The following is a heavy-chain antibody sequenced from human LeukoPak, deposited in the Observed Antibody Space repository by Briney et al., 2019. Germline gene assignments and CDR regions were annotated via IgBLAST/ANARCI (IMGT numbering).Heavy chain of an antibody. J-gene: IGHJ4*02. CDR2: ISAYNGNT. D-gene: IGHD3-22*01. V-gene: IGHV1-18*01. CDR1: GYTFTSYG. Sequence: ASVKVSCKASGYTFTSYGIGWVRRAPGQGLEWMGWISAYNGNTNYAQKLQGRVTVTTDTSTSTAHMELRSLRSDDTAVYYCARVSSQNTMIVVVITGTFDYWGQGTLVTVSS. CDR3: ARVSSQNTMIVVVITGTFDY.